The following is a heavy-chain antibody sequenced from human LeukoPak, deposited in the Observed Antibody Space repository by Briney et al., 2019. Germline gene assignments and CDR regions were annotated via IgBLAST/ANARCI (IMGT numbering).Heavy chain of an antibody. Sequence: GGSLRLSCTTSGFTFGDYGMSWIRQAPGKGLEWVGFIRSKAYGGTTENAASVKGRFTISRDDSKSIAYLQMNSLKTEDTAVYYCTGSFGELTFFDYWGLGTLVTVSS. CDR3: TGSFGELTFFDY. CDR2: IRSKAYGGTT. V-gene: IGHV3-49*03. D-gene: IGHD3-10*01. J-gene: IGHJ4*02. CDR1: GFTFGDYG.